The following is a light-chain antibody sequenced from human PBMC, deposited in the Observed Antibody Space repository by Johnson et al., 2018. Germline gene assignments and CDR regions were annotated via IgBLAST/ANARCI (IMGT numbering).Light chain of an antibody. Sequence: QSVLTQPPSVSAAPGQKVTISCSGSSSNIGNNYVSWYQQLPGTAPKLLIYENNKRPSGIPDRFSGSKSGKSATLGITGLQTGDEADYYCGTLDSSLSAGNVFGTGTKVTVL. CDR3: GTLDSSLSAGNV. V-gene: IGLV1-51*02. CDR2: ENN. CDR1: SSNIGNNY. J-gene: IGLJ1*01.